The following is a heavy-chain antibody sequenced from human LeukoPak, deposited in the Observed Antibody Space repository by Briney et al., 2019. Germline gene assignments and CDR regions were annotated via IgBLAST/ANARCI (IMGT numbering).Heavy chain of an antibody. CDR3: ARVTCGGDCRAHYYHYHMDV. CDR2: IYTRGST. D-gene: IGHD2-21*02. V-gene: IGHV4-4*07. CDR1: GGSISSYY. J-gene: IGHJ6*03. Sequence: PSETLSLTCTVSGGSISSYYWSWIRQPAGKGLERIGRIYTRGSTIYNPSLKSRVTISVDTSKNQFSLKLSSVTAADTAVYYCARVTCGGDCRAHYYHYHMDVWGKGTTVTISS.